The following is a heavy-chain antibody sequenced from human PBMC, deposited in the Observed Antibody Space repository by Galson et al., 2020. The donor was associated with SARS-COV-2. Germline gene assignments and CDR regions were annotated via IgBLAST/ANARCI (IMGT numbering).Heavy chain of an antibody. CDR2: ISRSGSTI. CDR1: GFTFSSYE. D-gene: IGHD3-22*01. V-gene: IGHV3-48*03. J-gene: IGHJ5*02. Sequence: GESLKISCAASGFTFSSYEMNWVRQAPGKGLEWVSYISRSGSTIYHADSVKGRFTISRDNAKNSLYLQMNSLRAEDTAVYYCAREYYYDSSGYDYVGWFDPWGQGTLVTVSS. CDR3: AREYYYDSSGYDYVGWFDP.